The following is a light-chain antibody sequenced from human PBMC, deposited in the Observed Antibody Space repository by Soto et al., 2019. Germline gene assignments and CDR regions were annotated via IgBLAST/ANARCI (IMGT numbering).Light chain of an antibody. CDR3: QQYNSYSPRT. J-gene: IGKJ4*01. CDR1: QSISSW. Sequence: DIQMTQSPSTLSASVGDRVTITCRASQSISSWLAWYQQKPGKAPKLLIYDASSLESGVPSRFSGSGSGTAFTLTISSLQPDDFATYYCQQYNSYSPRTFGGGTKVESK. V-gene: IGKV1-5*01. CDR2: DAS.